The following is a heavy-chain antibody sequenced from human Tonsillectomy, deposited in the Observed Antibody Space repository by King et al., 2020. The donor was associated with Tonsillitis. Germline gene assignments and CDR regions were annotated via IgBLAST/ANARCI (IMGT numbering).Heavy chain of an antibody. Sequence: EVQLVESGGGLVQPGGSLRLSCAASGFTFSNYWMHWVRQPPGKGLVWVSRINMDGTITTYADYGKGRFTVSRDNAKNTLYLQLNSLRVADTALYYCVRGSICWNGIDDWGQGTLVTVSS. V-gene: IGHV3-74*03. CDR1: GFTFSNYW. CDR3: VRGSICWNGIDD. D-gene: IGHD1-1*01. J-gene: IGHJ4*02. CDR2: INMDGTIT.